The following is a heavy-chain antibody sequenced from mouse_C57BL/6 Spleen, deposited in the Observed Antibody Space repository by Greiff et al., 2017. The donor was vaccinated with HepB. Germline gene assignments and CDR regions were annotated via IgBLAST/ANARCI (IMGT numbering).Heavy chain of an antibody. D-gene: IGHD2-4*01. CDR3: ARPYYDYSPFAY. J-gene: IGHJ3*01. CDR1: GYTFTSYW. CDR2: IDPSDSYT. Sequence: QVQLQQPGAELVKPGASVKLSCKASGYTFTSYWMQWVKQRPGQGLEWIGEIDPSDSYTNYNQKFKGKATLTVDTSSSTAYMQLSSLTSEDSAVYYCARPYYDYSPFAYWGQGTLVTVSA. V-gene: IGHV1-50*01.